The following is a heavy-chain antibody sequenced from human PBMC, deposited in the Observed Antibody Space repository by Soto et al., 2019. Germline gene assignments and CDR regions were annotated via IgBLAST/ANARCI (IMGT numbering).Heavy chain of an antibody. CDR3: ARILTPDWYFDL. D-gene: IGHD7-27*01. V-gene: IGHV1-18*01. CDR1: GYTFTTYD. CDR2: ISPYNGNT. Sequence: ASVKVSCKASGYTFTTYDISWVRQAPGQGLEWMGWISPYNGNTNYAQKFQDRVTMTTDTSTSTAYMEVRSLRSDDTAVYYCARILTPDWYFDLWGRATLLTVSS. J-gene: IGHJ2*01.